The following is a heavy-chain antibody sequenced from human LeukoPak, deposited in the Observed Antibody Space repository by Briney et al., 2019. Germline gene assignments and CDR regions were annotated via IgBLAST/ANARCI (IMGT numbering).Heavy chain of an antibody. CDR1: GGSISSYY. J-gene: IGHJ5*02. Sequence: SETLSLTCTGSGGSISSYYWRWIRQPAGKGLKLICRIYPSGSTNYNPSLKSRVTMSVDTSKNEFSLKLGSVTAADTAVYYCARAPTGTGGWNWFDPWGQGTLVTVSS. D-gene: IGHD1-1*01. V-gene: IGHV4-4*07. CDR2: IYPSGST. CDR3: ARAPTGTGGWNWFDP.